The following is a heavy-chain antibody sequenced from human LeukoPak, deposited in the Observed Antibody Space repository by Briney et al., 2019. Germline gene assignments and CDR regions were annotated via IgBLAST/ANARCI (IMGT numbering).Heavy chain of an antibody. CDR2: IPYDGSNK. V-gene: IGHV3-30*18. CDR1: GFTFDDYG. Sequence: PGGSLRLSCAASGFTFDDYGMSWVRQAPGKGLEWVAVIPYDGSNKYYADSVKGRFTISRDNSKNTLYLQVNSLRAEDTAVYYCAELGITMIGGVWGKGTTVTISS. J-gene: IGHJ6*04. D-gene: IGHD3-10*02. CDR3: AELGITMIGGV.